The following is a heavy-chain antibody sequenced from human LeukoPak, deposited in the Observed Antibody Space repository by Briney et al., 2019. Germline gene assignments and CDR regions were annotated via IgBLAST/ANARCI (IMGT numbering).Heavy chain of an antibody. D-gene: IGHD3-22*01. CDR2: INHSGST. CDR3: VTYYFDSSGPKKNH. Sequence: SETLSLTCAVHGGSFSGYYWSWIRQPPGKGLEWIGEINHSGSTNYNPSLKSRVTISVDTSKKQFSLKLSSVTAADTAVYYCVTYYFDSSGPKKNHWGQGTLVTVSS. J-gene: IGHJ5*02. V-gene: IGHV4-34*01. CDR1: GGSFSGYY.